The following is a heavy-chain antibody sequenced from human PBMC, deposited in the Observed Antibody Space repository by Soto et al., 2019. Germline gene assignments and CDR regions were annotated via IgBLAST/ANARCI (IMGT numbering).Heavy chain of an antibody. J-gene: IGHJ6*02. D-gene: IGHD2-15*01. Sequence: EVQLVESGGGLVKPGGSLRLSCVASGFSITNAWMNWVRQAPGKGLEWVGRIKRKIDGETTDYAAPVKGRFTISRDDSKNMLYLQMNSQKADDTALYYCTTGSVEGVWGQGTTVTVSS. CDR3: TTGSVEGV. CDR2: IKRKIDGETT. CDR1: GFSITNAW. V-gene: IGHV3-15*07.